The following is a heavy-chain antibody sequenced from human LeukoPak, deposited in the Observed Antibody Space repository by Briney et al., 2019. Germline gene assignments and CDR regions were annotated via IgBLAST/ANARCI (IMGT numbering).Heavy chain of an antibody. J-gene: IGHJ3*02. CDR1: GYTFTGYY. CDR2: INPNSGGT. CDR3: ARVTGYYYESTGYYHHAFDI. V-gene: IGHV1-2*02. D-gene: IGHD3-22*01. Sequence: ASVSVSCKSSGYTFTGYYMHWVRQAPGEGLEWMGLINPNSGGTNYAQRFQGRVTMTRDTSISTAYMELSRLRFDDAAVYYCARVTGYYYESTGYYHHAFDIWGQGTMVTVSS.